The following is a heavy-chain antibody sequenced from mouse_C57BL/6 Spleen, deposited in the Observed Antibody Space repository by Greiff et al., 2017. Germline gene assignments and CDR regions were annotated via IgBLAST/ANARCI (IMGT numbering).Heavy chain of an antibody. V-gene: IGHV5-17*01. J-gene: IGHJ3*01. CDR2: ISSGSSTI. Sequence: VQLKESGGGLVKPGGSLKLSCAASGFTFSDSGMHWVRQAPEKGLEWVAYISSGSSTIYYADTVKGRFTISRDNAKNTLFLQMTSLRSEDTAMYYCAREDAYWGQGTLVTVSA. CDR3: AREDAY. CDR1: GFTFSDSG.